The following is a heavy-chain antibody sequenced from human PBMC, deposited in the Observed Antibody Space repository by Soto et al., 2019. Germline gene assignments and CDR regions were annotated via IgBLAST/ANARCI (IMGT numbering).Heavy chain of an antibody. CDR1: GDSISSSRW. CDR3: ARTGGDSDSY. D-gene: IGHD4-17*01. J-gene: IGHJ4*02. V-gene: IGHV4-4*02. CDR2: SFHTGNT. Sequence: SETLSLTCDVSGDSISSSRWWTWVRQPPGKGLEWIGDSFHTGNTNYNPSLKSRVTISVDKSKNQFSLKLRSVTAADTAVYYCARTGGDSDSYWGQGTLVTVSS.